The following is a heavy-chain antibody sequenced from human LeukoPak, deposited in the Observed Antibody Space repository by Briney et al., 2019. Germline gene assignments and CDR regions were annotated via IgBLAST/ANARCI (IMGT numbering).Heavy chain of an antibody. Sequence: GGSLRLSCAASGFTFSSYGMHWVRQAPGKGLEWVSYISSSSSTIYYADSVKGRFTISRDNAKNSLYLQMNSLRAEDTAVYYCARGFVTDYWGQGTLVTVSS. D-gene: IGHD2/OR15-2a*01. V-gene: IGHV3-48*04. J-gene: IGHJ4*02. CDR1: GFTFSSYG. CDR3: ARGFVTDY. CDR2: ISSSSSTI.